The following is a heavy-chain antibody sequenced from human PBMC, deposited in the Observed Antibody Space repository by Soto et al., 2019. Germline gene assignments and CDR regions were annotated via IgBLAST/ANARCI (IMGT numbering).Heavy chain of an antibody. V-gene: IGHV1-69*01. D-gene: IGHD3-10*01. CDR2: IIPIFGTA. Sequence: QVLLVQSGTEVKKPGSSVKVSCQASGGTSSDYALTWVRQAPGQGLEWMGGIIPIFGTANYAPRFPGRVSITADESSSTAYMELSSLKSEDTAVYYCAGSCKYGSVTFDALDVWGHGTMVIVSS. J-gene: IGHJ3*01. CDR1: GGTSSDYA. CDR3: AGSCKYGSVTFDALDV.